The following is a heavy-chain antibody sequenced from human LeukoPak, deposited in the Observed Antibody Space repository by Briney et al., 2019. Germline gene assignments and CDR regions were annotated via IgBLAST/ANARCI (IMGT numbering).Heavy chain of an antibody. V-gene: IGHV3-23*01. CDR3: AKGPIMVYAIRSGFFLDV. D-gene: IGHD2-8*01. CDR2: ISGSGGST. CDR1: GFTFSSYA. J-gene: IGHJ6*02. Sequence: GGSLRLSCAASGFTFSSYAMSWVRQAPGKGLEWVSAISGSGGSTYYADSVKGRFTISRDNSKNTLYLQMNSLRAEDTAVYYCAKGPIMVYAIRSGFFLDVWGRGTTVTVSS.